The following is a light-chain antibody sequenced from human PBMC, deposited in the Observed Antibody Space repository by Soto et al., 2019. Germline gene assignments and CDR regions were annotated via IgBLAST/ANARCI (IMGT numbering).Light chain of an antibody. CDR3: AAWDVSLVV. CDR2: SDN. CDR1: SSNIGTNT. Sequence: QSVLTQQPSASGTPGQRVTISCSGSSSNIGTNTVIWYQQLPGAAPKLLIYSDNQRPSGVPDRFSGSKSGTSASLAISGLQSEDEADYYCAAWDVSLVVFGGGTQLTVL. V-gene: IGLV1-44*01. J-gene: IGLJ2*01.